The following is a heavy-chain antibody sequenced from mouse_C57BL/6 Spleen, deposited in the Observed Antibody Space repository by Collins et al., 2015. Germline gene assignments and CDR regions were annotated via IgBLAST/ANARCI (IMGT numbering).Heavy chain of an antibody. Sequence: QVQLQQSGAELVRPGASVTLSCKASGYTFTDYEMHWVKQTPVHGLEWIGAIDPETGGTAYNQKFKGKAILTADKSSSTAYMELRSLTSEDSAVYYCNSYDYEGYYAMDYWGQGTSVTVSS. D-gene: IGHD2-4*01. CDR3: NSYDYEGYYAMDY. V-gene: IGHV1-15*01. J-gene: IGHJ4*01. CDR1: GYTFTDYE. CDR2: IDPETGGT.